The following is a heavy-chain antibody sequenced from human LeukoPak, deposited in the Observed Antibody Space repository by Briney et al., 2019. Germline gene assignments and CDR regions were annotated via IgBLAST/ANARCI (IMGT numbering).Heavy chain of an antibody. Sequence: SVKVSCKASGFTFTSSAMQWVRQARGQRLEWIGWIVVGSGNTNYAQKFQERVTITRDMSTSTAYMELSSLRSEDTAVYYCARQHSSSAEEFDYWGQGTLVTVSS. J-gene: IGHJ4*02. V-gene: IGHV1-58*02. CDR1: GFTFTSSA. D-gene: IGHD6-6*01. CDR2: IVVGSGNT. CDR3: ARQHSSSAEEFDY.